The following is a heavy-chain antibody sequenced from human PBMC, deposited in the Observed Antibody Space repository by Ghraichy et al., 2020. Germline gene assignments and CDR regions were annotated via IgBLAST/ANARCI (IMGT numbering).Heavy chain of an antibody. CDR1: NDSFSTYY. J-gene: IGHJ3*02. CDR3: SRGWRYHGTSGYYLAAFDM. V-gene: IGHV4-59*01. CDR2: IFYTGST. D-gene: IGHD3-22*01. Sequence: SQTLSLTCTISNDSFSTYYWSWIRQSPGKGPEWIGCIFYTGSTNYNPSLKSRANISIDTSQNQFSLMLTSLTAADTAVYYCSRGWRYHGTSGYYLAAFDMWGQGTVVTVSS.